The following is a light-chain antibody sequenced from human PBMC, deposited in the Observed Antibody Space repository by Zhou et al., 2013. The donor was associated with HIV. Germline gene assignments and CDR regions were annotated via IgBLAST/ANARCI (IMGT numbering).Light chain of an antibody. CDR2: AAS. Sequence: DIQMTQSPSSLSASVGDRVTITCRASQSISSYLNWYQQKPGKAPKLLIYAASTLQSGVPSRFSGSGSGTDFTLTISSLQPEDVATYYCQQSYSTSRGTWTFGQGTKVDIK. CDR1: QSISSY. J-gene: IGKJ1*01. CDR3: QQSYSTSRGTWT. V-gene: IGKV1-39*01.